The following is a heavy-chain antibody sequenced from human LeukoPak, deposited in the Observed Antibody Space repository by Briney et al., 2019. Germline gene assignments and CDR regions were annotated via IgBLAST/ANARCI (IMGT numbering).Heavy chain of an antibody. V-gene: IGHV5-51*01. CDR1: GYSFSSPW. J-gene: IGHJ4*02. CDR2: IYPGDSDT. D-gene: IGHD2-15*01. Sequence: GESLTISCKGSGYSFSSPWIGWVRQMPGKGLEWMAIIYPGDSDTRYSPSFQGQVTISADKSISTAYLRWSSLTASDTAMYYCARLYCSGGTCYFYFDYWGQGTLVTVSS. CDR3: ARLYCSGGTCYFYFDY.